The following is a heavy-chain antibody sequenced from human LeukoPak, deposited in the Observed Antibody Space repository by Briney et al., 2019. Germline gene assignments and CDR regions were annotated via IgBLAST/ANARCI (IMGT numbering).Heavy chain of an antibody. D-gene: IGHD6-19*01. CDR1: GFTFDVYA. Sequence: PGGSLRLSCAASGFTFDVYAMHWVRQAPGKGLEWVSLISGDGGSTYYADSVKGRFTISRDNSKNSLYLQMNSLRTEDTALYYCAKDKGSGWNYCYYYMDVWGKGTTVTVSS. J-gene: IGHJ6*03. CDR3: AKDKGSGWNYCYYYMDV. CDR2: ISGDGGST. V-gene: IGHV3-43*02.